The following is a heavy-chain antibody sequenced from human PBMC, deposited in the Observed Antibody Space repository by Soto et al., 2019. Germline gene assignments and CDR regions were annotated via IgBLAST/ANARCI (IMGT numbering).Heavy chain of an antibody. CDR3: ARDRDTAMPGTYYYYGMDV. CDR2: TYYRSKWYN. D-gene: IGHD5-18*01. CDR1: GDSVSSNSAA. J-gene: IGHJ6*02. Sequence: LSQTLSLTCAISGDSVSSNSAAWNWIRQSPSRGLEWLGRTYYRSKWYNDYAVSVKSRITINPDTSKNQFSLQLNSVTPEDTAVYYCARDRDTAMPGTYYYYGMDVWGQGTTVTVSS. V-gene: IGHV6-1*01.